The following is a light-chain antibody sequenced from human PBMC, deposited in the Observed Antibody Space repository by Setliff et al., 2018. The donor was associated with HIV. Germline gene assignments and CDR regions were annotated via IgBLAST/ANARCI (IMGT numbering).Light chain of an antibody. Sequence: DIQMTQSPSTLSASVGDRVTITCRASQSISTWLAWYQQKPGKAPKLLIYKASTLEIGVPSRFSGSGSGTEFTLTISSLQPDDFSTYYCHQYSSYSTFGQGTKMDIK. CDR3: HQYSSYST. CDR1: QSISTW. CDR2: KAS. J-gene: IGKJ1*01. V-gene: IGKV1-5*03.